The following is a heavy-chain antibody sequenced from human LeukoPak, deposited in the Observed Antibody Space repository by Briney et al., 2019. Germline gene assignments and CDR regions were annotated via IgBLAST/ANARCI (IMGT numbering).Heavy chain of an antibody. CDR2: INPNSGGT. CDR1: GGTFSSYA. CDR3: AREGVGPAATIDY. V-gene: IGHV1-2*02. Sequence: ASVKVSCKASGGTFSSYAISWVRQAPGQGLEWMGWINPNSGGTNYAQKFQGRVTMTRDTSISTAYMEPSRLRSDDTAVYYCAREGVGPAATIDYWGQGTLVTVSS. J-gene: IGHJ4*02. D-gene: IGHD2-2*01.